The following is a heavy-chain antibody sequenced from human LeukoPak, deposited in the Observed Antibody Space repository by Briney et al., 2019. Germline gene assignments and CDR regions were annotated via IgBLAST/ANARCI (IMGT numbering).Heavy chain of an antibody. CDR3: AGSAPYGYFDY. Sequence: GGSLRLSCAVSGFTFSSHEMNWVRQAPGKGLEWITYISSSGSTIYYADSVKGRFTISRDNAKNSLYLKMNTLRADDTAVYYCAGSAPYGYFDYWGQGTLVTVSS. V-gene: IGHV3-48*03. D-gene: IGHD3-10*01. CDR1: GFTFSSHE. CDR2: ISSSGSTI. J-gene: IGHJ4*02.